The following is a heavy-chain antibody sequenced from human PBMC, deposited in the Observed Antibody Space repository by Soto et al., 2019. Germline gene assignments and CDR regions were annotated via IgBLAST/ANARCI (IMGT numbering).Heavy chain of an antibody. CDR1: GCSISSSSYY. J-gene: IGHJ4*02. CDR2: IYYSGST. Sequence: SETLSLTCTVSGCSISSSSYYWGWIRQPPGKGLEWIGSIYYSGSTYYNPSLKSRVTISVDTSKNQFSLKLSSVTAADTVVYYCARRRRGSGYGDFDYWGQGTLVTVSS. D-gene: IGHD3-3*01. V-gene: IGHV4-39*01. CDR3: ARRRRGSGYGDFDY.